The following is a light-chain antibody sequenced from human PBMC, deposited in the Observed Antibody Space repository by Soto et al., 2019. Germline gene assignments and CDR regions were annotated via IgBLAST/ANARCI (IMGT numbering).Light chain of an antibody. CDR2: ASS. CDR3: QQVKTIPPT. Sequence: DIQLTQSPSFLSASVGDRVTITCRAREDIRSYLAWYQRKPGKAPKLLIYASSYLQSGVPSRFTGSDSGTEFTLTITSLQPEDFATYYCQQVKTIPPTFGQVTKVEIK. CDR1: EDIRSY. J-gene: IGKJ1*01. V-gene: IGKV1-9*01.